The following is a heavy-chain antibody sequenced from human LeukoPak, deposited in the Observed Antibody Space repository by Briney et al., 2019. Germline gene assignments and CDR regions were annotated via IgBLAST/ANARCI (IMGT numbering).Heavy chain of an antibody. CDR2: ISYDGSNK. Sequence: GGSLRLSCAASGFTFSSYAMSWVRQAPGKGLEWVAVISYDGSNKYYADSVKGRFTISRDNSKNTLYLQMNSLRAEDTTVYYCAKDGDHCSSTSCYTEGVDYWGQGTLVTVSS. CDR1: GFTFSSYA. D-gene: IGHD2-2*02. V-gene: IGHV3-30*18. CDR3: AKDGDHCSSTSCYTEGVDY. J-gene: IGHJ4*02.